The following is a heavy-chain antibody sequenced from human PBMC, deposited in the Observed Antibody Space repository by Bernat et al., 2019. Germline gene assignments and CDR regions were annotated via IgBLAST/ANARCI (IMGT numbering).Heavy chain of an antibody. J-gene: IGHJ4*02. CDR3: AKVPNDYGDYGTDY. CDR2: ISGRGGST. D-gene: IGHD4-17*01. Sequence: EVQLLESGGALVQPGGSLRLSCAASGFTFSSYAMSWVRQAPGKGLEWVSGISGRGGSTSYADSGKVRFTISSDKSKNTLYLQMNGLRAEYTAVYYCAKVPNDYGDYGTDYWGQGTLVTVSS. CDR1: GFTFSSYA. V-gene: IGHV3-23*01.